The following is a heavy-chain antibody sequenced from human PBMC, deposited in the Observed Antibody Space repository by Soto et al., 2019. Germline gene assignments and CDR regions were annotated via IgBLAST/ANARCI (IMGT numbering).Heavy chain of an antibody. CDR2: IYYSGST. CDR1: GGSISSYY. CDR3: ARDHGYKMGWLGY. J-gene: IGHJ4*02. V-gene: IGHV4-59*01. Sequence: SETLSLTCTVSGGSISSYYWSWIRQPPGKGLEWIGYIYYSGSTNYNPSLKSRVTISVDTSKNQFPLKLSSVTAADTAVYYCARDHGYKMGWLGYWGQGTLVTVSS. D-gene: IGHD5-12*01.